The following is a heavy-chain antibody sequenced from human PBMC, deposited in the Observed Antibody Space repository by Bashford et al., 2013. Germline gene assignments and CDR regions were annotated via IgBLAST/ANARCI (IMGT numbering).Heavy chain of an antibody. V-gene: IGHV3-23*01. D-gene: IGHD1-14*01. Sequence: VRQAPGKGLEWVSAISGSAATTYYADSVKGRFTISRDNSKNTLYMQMNSLRAEDTAVYYCAKHTRAWYDPFDFWGQGTLVTVSS. J-gene: IGHJ4*02. CDR3: AKHTRAWYDPFDF. CDR2: ISGSAATT.